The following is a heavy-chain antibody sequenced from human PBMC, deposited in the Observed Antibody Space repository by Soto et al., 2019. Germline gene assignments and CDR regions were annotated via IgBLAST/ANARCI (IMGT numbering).Heavy chain of an antibody. V-gene: IGHV4-34*01. CDR2: INHSGST. Sequence: TSETLSLTCAVYGGSFSGYYWSWIRQPPGKGLEWIGEINHSGSTNFNPSLKSRISISVDTSKKQFSLKLSSVTAADTAVYYCARARRSSSWYDPMFQHWGQGTLVTVSS. D-gene: IGHD6-13*01. J-gene: IGHJ1*01. CDR1: GGSFSGYY. CDR3: ARARRSSSWYDPMFQH.